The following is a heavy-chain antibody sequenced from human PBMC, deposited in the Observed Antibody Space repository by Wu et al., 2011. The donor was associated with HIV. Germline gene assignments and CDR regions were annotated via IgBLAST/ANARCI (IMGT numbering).Heavy chain of an antibody. CDR1: GGTFSSYA. CDR2: IIPIFGTA. Sequence: QVQLVQSGAEVKKPGSSVKVSCKASGGTFSSYAISWVRQAPGQGLEWMGRIIPIFGTAYYAQNFQGRVTITADESTSTAYMELSSLTSDDTAVYYXARGPLIVVVPTAPSGDTYFYYMDVWGKGPRSPSP. CDR3: ARGPLIVVVPTAPSGDTYFYYMDV. J-gene: IGHJ6*03. D-gene: IGHD2-2*01. V-gene: IGHV1-69*18.